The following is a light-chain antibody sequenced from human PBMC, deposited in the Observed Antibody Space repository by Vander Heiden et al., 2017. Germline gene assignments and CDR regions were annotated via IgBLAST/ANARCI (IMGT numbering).Light chain of an antibody. J-gene: IGLJ3*02. Sequence: SALTHTRAVSGSLGQSVPLSSTGTSSDVGSSDNHVSWYQQHPGKVPKLIIYEVFKRPSGVPNRFSASKSGNTASLTISGLQADDEADYYCCSFASTITWLFGGGTQLTVL. CDR2: EVF. CDR1: SSDVGSSDNH. V-gene: IGLV2-11*01. CDR3: CSFASTITWL.